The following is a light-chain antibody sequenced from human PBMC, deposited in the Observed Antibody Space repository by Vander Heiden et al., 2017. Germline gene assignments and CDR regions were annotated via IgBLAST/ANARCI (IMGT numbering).Light chain of an antibody. CDR3: QQYYFAPYT. CDR1: RNLLYGGDNKSY. V-gene: IGKV4-1*01. J-gene: IGKJ2*01. CDR2: WAS. Sequence: DIVITQSPDPLAVSLGERATINCKSSRNLLYGGDNKSYLGWYQQKAGQPPKLLLYWASTRESGVPSRFSGSGSETDFTLTISSLQAEDVAVYYCQQYYFAPYTFGQGTKVELK.